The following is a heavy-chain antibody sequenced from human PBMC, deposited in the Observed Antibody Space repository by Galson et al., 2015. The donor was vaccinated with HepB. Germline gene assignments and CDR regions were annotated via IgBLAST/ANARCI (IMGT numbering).Heavy chain of an antibody. CDR3: AREGSGIVFQAFDI. V-gene: IGHV3-33*05. J-gene: IGHJ3*02. CDR2: IQHDGSNQ. CDR1: GFTFSTSG. D-gene: IGHD6-19*01. Sequence: SLRLSCAASGFTFSTSGMHWVRQAPGKGLEWVAVIQHDGSNQVYTDSVTGRFTISRDNSKNTLNLQLNSLRPEDTAVYYCAREGSGIVFQAFDIWGQGTMVTVS.